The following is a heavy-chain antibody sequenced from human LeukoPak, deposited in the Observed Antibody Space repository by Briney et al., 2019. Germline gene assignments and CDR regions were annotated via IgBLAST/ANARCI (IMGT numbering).Heavy chain of an antibody. D-gene: IGHD6-13*01. Sequence: GGSLRLSCAASGFTFRCYGMHWVRQAPGKGLEWVAVIWYDGSNKYYADSVKGRFTISRDNSKNTLYLQMNSLRAEDTAVYYCVRDGAAAAGYYYYYYLDVWGKGTTVTVSS. V-gene: IGHV3-33*01. J-gene: IGHJ6*03. CDR3: VRDGAAAAGYYYYYYLDV. CDR2: IWYDGSNK. CDR1: GFTFRCYG.